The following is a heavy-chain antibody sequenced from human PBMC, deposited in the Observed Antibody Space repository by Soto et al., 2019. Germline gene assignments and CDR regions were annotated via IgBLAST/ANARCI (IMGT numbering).Heavy chain of an antibody. V-gene: IGHV3-33*01. CDR2: IWYDGSNK. J-gene: IGHJ5*02. CDR1: GFTFSSYG. D-gene: IGHD6-19*01. Sequence: GAVILSCAESGFTFSSYGMHWVRQAPGKGLEWVAVIWYDGSNKYYADSVKGRFTISRDNSKNTLYLQMNSLRAEDTAVYYCARDNVRYSSGRRWFDHWGQGSLVTVSS. CDR3: ARDNVRYSSGRRWFDH.